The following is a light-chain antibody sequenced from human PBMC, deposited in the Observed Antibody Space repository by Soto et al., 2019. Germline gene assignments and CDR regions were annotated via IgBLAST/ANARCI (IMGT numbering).Light chain of an antibody. V-gene: IGKV3-20*01. CDR3: QHYRSAPFT. CDR2: GAS. Sequence: EIVLTQSPATLSLSPGERATLSCRASQSISSDHLAWYQQRPGQSPRLLIYGASSRTTGVPDRFSGGGSGTDFTLTISRLEPEDFAVYYCQHYRSAPFTFGPGTKVDI. J-gene: IGKJ3*01. CDR1: QSISSDH.